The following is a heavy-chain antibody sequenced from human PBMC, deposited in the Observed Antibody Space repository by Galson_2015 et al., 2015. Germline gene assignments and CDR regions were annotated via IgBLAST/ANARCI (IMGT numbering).Heavy chain of an antibody. CDR3: ARGRGTMIVVVIRGFDY. V-gene: IGHV4-34*01. CDR1: GGSFSGYY. CDR2: INHSGST. J-gene: IGHJ4*02. Sequence: SETLSLTCAVYGGSFSGYYWSWIRRPPGKGLEWIGEINHSGSTNYNPSLKSRVTISVDTSKNQFSLKLSSVTAADTAVYYCARGRGTMIVVVIRGFDYWGQGTLVTVSS. D-gene: IGHD3-22*01.